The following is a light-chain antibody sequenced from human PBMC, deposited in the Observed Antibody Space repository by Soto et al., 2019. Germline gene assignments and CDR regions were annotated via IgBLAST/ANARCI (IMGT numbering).Light chain of an antibody. Sequence: QSALTQPASVSGSPGQSITISCAGTSSDVGGYNYVSWYQQHPGKAPKLMIYEVSNRPSGVSNRFSGSKSGNTASLTIAVLQAEDEADYDCSSYTSSSIPYVFGTGTKLTVL. CDR3: SSYTSSSIPYV. J-gene: IGLJ1*01. CDR1: SSDVGGYNY. V-gene: IGLV2-14*01. CDR2: EVS.